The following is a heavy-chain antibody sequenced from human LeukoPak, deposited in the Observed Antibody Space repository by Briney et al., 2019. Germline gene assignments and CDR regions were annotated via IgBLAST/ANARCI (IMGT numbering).Heavy chain of an antibody. J-gene: IGHJ3*02. CDR2: IIPIFGTA. CDR1: VGTFSSYA. D-gene: IGHD2-21*02. V-gene: IGHV1-69*13. CDR3: ASEAYCDGDCSKVDAFDI. Sequence: GASVKVSCKASVGTFSSYAISWVRQAPGQGLEWMGGIIPIFGTANYAQKFQGRVTITADESTSTAYMELSSLRSEDTAVYYCASEAYCDGDCSKVDAFDIWGQGTMVTVSS.